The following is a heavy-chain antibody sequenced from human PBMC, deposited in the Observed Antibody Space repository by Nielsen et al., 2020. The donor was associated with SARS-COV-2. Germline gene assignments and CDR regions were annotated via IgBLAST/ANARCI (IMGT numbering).Heavy chain of an antibody. V-gene: IGHV4-39*01. J-gene: IGHJ4*02. CDR2: IYYSGST. CDR3: ASYTYGDGFDY. D-gene: IGHD4-17*01. CDR1: GGSISSSSYY. Sequence: SETLSLTCTVSGGSISSSSYYWGWIRQPPGNGLEWIGSIYYSGSTYYNPSLKSRVTISVDTSKNQFSLKLSSVTAADTAVYYCASYTYGDGFDYWGQGTLVTVSS.